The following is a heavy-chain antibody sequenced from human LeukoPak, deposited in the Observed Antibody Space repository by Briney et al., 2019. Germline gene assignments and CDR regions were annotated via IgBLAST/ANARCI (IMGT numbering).Heavy chain of an antibody. CDR1: GFTFSSYS. Sequence: PGGSLRLSCATSGFTFSSYSMNWVRQAPGKGLEWISYISRSSDTIYYADSVKGRFTISRDNAKNSLYLQTNNLRAEDTAVYCCARDPNYYDSSGYYAFDIWGQGTMVTVSS. CDR2: ISRSSDTI. CDR3: ARDPNYYDSSGYYAFDI. D-gene: IGHD3-22*01. J-gene: IGHJ3*02. V-gene: IGHV3-48*01.